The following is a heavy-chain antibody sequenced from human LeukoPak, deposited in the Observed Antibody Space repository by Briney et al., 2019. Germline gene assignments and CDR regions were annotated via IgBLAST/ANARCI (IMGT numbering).Heavy chain of an antibody. CDR1: GFTFSSYW. D-gene: IGHD3-22*01. J-gene: IGHJ4*02. Sequence: PGGSLRLSCAASGFTFSSYWMSWVRQTPGKGLEWVANIKEDGSEKYYVDSVKGRFTISRDNAKNSLYLQMNSLRAEDTAVYYCAREDDSSGYYFDYWGQGTLVTVSS. CDR2: IKEDGSEK. CDR3: AREDDSSGYYFDY. V-gene: IGHV3-7*01.